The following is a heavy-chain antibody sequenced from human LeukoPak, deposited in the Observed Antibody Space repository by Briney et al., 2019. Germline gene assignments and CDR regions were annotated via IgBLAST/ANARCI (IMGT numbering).Heavy chain of an antibody. Sequence: GGSLRLSCEASGFTFSNAWMNWVRQAPGKGLEWVGRIKSKTDGGTTDYAAPVKGRFTISRDDSKNTLYLQMNSLKTEDTVVYYCFLYYYDSSGYYRFDYWGQGTLVTVSS. J-gene: IGHJ4*02. D-gene: IGHD3-22*01. CDR1: GFTFSNAW. CDR2: IKSKTDGGTT. CDR3: FLYYYDSSGYYRFDY. V-gene: IGHV3-15*07.